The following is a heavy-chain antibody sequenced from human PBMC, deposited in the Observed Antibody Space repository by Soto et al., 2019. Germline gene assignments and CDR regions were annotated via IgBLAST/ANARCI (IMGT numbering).Heavy chain of an antibody. J-gene: IGHJ4*02. CDR1: GFNFGNFA. Sequence: QLVESGGGMVPPGKSLRLSCTGSGFNFGNFAVHWVRQTPVKGLEWVAVISSHGRHQYYSDSVKGRFTISRDNSNNTVHLQLSSLRLEDTAVYSCAKDLGSSGWEYFDPWGQGTLVTVSS. CDR3: AKDLGSSGWEYFDP. CDR2: ISSHGRHQ. V-gene: IGHV3-30*18. D-gene: IGHD6-19*01.